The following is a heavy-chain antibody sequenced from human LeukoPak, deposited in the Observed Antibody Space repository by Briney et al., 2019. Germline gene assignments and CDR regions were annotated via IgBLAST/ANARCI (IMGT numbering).Heavy chain of an antibody. CDR2: ISGSGGST. CDR1: GFTFSSYA. Sequence: GGSLRLSCAASGFTFSSYAMSWVRQAPGKGLEWVSAISGSGGSTYYADSVKGRFTISRDNSKNTLYLQMNSLRAEDTAVYYCAKVGIQLWLLTYIDHWGQGTLVTVSS. CDR3: AKVGIQLWLLTYIDH. J-gene: IGHJ4*02. D-gene: IGHD5-18*01. V-gene: IGHV3-23*01.